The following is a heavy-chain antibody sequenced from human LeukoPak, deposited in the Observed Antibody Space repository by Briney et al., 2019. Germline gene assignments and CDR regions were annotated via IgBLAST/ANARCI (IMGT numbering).Heavy chain of an antibody. CDR3: ARAPHTYDYVWGSYRSDAFDI. CDR1: GGSISSSSFY. V-gene: IGHV4-39*07. CDR2: IYYSGST. D-gene: IGHD3-16*02. Sequence: LETLSLTCTASGGSISSSSFYLGRIGPPPGMGLEWIGSIYYSGSTYYNPFLKSRATISVDTSKNQFSLKLSSVTAADKAVYYCARAPHTYDYVWGSYRSDAFDIWGQGTMVTVSS. J-gene: IGHJ3*02.